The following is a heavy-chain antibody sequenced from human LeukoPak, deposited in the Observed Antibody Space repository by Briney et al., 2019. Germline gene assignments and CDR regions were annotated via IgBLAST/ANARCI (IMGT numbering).Heavy chain of an antibody. CDR2: INAGNGNT. J-gene: IGHJ6*02. V-gene: IGHV1-18*01. CDR1: GYTFINYA. Sequence: GASVKVSCKASGYTFINYAINWGRQAPGQRPEWIGWINAGNGNTNYAQKLQGRVTMTTDTSTSTAYMELRSLRSDDTAVYYCARDKGGMDVWGQGTTVTVSS. CDR3: ARDKGGMDV.